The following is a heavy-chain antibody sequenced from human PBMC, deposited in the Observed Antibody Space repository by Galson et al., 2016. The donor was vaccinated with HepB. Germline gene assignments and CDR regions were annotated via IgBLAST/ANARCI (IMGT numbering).Heavy chain of an antibody. CDR1: GFTFSRYS. V-gene: IGHV3-48*02. J-gene: IGHJ6*02. CDR3: ARDHPLLLEYCRGGSCDSAYYGMDV. CDR2: ISGSSGAI. Sequence: SLRLSCAASGFTFSRYSMNWVRQAPGKGLERVSYISGSSGAIYYADSVKGRFTISRDNAKKSLYLQMNSLRDEDTAVYYCARDHPLLLEYCRGGSCDSAYYGMDVWGQGTTVTVSS. D-gene: IGHD2-15*01.